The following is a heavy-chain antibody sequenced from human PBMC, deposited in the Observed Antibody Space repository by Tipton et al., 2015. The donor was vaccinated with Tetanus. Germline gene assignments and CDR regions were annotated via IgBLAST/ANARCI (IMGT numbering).Heavy chain of an antibody. V-gene: IGHV4-39*01. CDR2: ILYTGSR. Sequence: TLSLTCAVSGVSIRSSSYFWGWIRQPPGKGLEWIGHILYTGSRHYNPSVESRVTISVDTSKNQFSLNLTSVTAADTAVYFCARQEPPRRFFYDSSGSSDWGQGILVTVSS. CDR1: GVSIRSSSYF. J-gene: IGHJ4*02. D-gene: IGHD3-22*01. CDR3: ARQEPPRRFFYDSSGSSD.